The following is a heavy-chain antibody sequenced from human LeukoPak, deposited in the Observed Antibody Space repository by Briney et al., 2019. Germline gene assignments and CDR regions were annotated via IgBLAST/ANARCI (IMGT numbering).Heavy chain of an antibody. J-gene: IGHJ4*02. CDR3: ARLREGLLSDYFDY. Sequence: SETLSLTCTVSGGSISSSSYYWGWIRQPPGKGLEWIGSIYYSGRTYYNPSLKSRVTISVDTSKNQFSLKLSSVTAADTAVYYCARLREGLLSDYFDYWGQGTLVTVSS. CDR1: GGSISSSSYY. V-gene: IGHV4-39*01. D-gene: IGHD2-2*01. CDR2: IYYSGRT.